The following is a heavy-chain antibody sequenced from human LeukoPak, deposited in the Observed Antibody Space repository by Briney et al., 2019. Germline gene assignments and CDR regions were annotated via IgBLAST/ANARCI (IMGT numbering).Heavy chain of an antibody. V-gene: IGHV4-59*08. CDR1: SGSISGYY. D-gene: IGHD1-26*01. Sequence: SETLSLTCTVSSGSISGYYWTWIRQPPGKGLEGMGNIFYSGSTNYNPSLKSRVTISLDTSKKQFSLKLTSVTAADTAVYYCARQSYGGAYYFFGYWGQGTLVAVSS. CDR2: IFYSGST. J-gene: IGHJ4*02. CDR3: ARQSYGGAYYFFGY.